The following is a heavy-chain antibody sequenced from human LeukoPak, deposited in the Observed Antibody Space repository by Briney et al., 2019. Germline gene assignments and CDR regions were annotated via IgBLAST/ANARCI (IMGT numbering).Heavy chain of an antibody. V-gene: IGHV4-34*01. CDR1: GGSFSGYY. D-gene: IGHD6-19*01. Sequence: SETLSLTCAVYGGSFSGYYWSWIRQPPGKGLEWIGEINHSGSTNYNPSLKSRVTISVDTSKNQFSLKLSSVTAAGTAVYYCAKAGYSSGWYLDYWGRGTLVTVSS. J-gene: IGHJ4*02. CDR3: AKAGYSSGWYLDY. CDR2: INHSGST.